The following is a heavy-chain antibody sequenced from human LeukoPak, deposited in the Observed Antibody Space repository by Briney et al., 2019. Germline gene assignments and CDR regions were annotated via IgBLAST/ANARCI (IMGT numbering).Heavy chain of an antibody. J-gene: IGHJ1*01. Sequence: GESLKFSCKGSGYSFTSYWIGWVRQMPGKGLEWMGIIYPGDSDTRYSPSFQGQVTISADKSISTAYLQWSSLKASDTAMYYCAVWNVSPGYSSSLGFQHWGQGTLVTVSS. CDR1: GYSFTSYW. CDR3: AVWNVSPGYSSSLGFQH. V-gene: IGHV5-51*01. CDR2: IYPGDSDT. D-gene: IGHD6-13*01.